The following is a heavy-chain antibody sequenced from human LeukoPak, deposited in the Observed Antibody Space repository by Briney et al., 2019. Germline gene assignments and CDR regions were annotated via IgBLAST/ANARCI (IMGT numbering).Heavy chain of an antibody. D-gene: IGHD5-18*01. V-gene: IGHV1-18*04. J-gene: IGHJ4*02. Sequence: ASVKVSCKASGYTFTSYGISWVRQAPGQGLEWMGWIGAYNGNTNYAQKLQGRVTMTTDTSTSTAYMELRSLRSDDTAVYYCARFFEKSDTAMVTPLDYWGQGTLVTVSS. CDR1: GYTFTSYG. CDR3: ARFFEKSDTAMVTPLDY. CDR2: IGAYNGNT.